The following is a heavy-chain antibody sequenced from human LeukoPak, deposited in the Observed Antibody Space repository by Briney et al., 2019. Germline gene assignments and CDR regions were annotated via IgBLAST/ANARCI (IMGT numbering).Heavy chain of an antibody. CDR2: ISGSGGST. Sequence: GGSLRLSCAASGFTFSSYAMSWVRQAPGKGLEWVSAISGSGGSTYYADSVKGRFTISRDNSKNTLYLQMNSLRAEDTAVYYCAKDSPEYSSSRGGFDYWGQGTLVTVSS. D-gene: IGHD6-6*01. J-gene: IGHJ4*02. CDR3: AKDSPEYSSSRGGFDY. V-gene: IGHV3-23*01. CDR1: GFTFSSYA.